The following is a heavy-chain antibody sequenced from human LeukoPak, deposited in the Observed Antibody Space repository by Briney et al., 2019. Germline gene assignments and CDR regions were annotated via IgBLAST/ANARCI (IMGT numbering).Heavy chain of an antibody. Sequence: GGSLRLSCAASGFTFSSYWMHWVRQAPGKGLEWVSTLSSSGGNTFYAVSVKGRFTISRDNSKNTLFLQMNSLRAEDTAVYYCAKVNHDDGGNSYFDYWGQGTLVTVSS. V-gene: IGHV3-23*01. CDR2: LSSSGGNT. D-gene: IGHD4-23*01. CDR3: AKVNHDDGGNSYFDY. J-gene: IGHJ4*02. CDR1: GFTFSSYW.